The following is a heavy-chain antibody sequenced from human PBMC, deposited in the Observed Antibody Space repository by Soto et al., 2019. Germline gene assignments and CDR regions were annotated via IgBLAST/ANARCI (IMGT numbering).Heavy chain of an antibody. V-gene: IGHV3-7*05. D-gene: IGHD3-16*01. CDR2: VIEDGSKK. J-gene: IGHJ4*02. CDR1: GFTFGSYS. CDR3: VGMGDDY. Sequence: GGSLGLSCAASGFTFGSYSMGWVRQAPGRGLEWVATVIEDGSKKYHMDSVKGRFSISRDNARNSVYLQMSSLRVEDTALYWCVGMGDDYWGQGSLVTVSS.